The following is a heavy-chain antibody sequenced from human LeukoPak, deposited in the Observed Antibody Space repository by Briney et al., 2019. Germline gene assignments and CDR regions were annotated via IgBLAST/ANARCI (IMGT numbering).Heavy chain of an antibody. V-gene: IGHV3-7*01. CDR3: ARAGSKTYYYGSGSDY. J-gene: IGHJ4*02. CDR2: IKQDGREK. Sequence: PGGSLRLSCAASGFTVSSNYMSWVRQAPGKGLEWVANIKQDGREKNYVDSVKGRFTISRDNAKNSLYLQMNSLRAEDTAVYHCARAGSKTYYYGSGSDYWGQGTLVTVSS. D-gene: IGHD3-10*01. CDR1: GFTVSSNY.